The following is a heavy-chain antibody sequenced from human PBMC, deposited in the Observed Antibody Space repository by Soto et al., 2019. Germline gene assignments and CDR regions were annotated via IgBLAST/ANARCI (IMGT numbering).Heavy chain of an antibody. Sequence: PSETLSLTCTVSGGSVSSGSYYWSWIRQPPGKGLEWIGYIYYSGSTNYNPSLKSRVTISVDTSKNQFSLKLSSVTAADTAVYYCARDQGGGATSNYYYGMDVWGQGTTVTVSS. D-gene: IGHD1-26*01. CDR2: IYYSGST. V-gene: IGHV4-61*01. CDR3: ARDQGGGATSNYYYGMDV. J-gene: IGHJ6*02. CDR1: GGSVSSGSYY.